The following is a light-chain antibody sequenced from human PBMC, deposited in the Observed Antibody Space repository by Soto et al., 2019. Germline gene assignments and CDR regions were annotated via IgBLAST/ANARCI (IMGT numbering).Light chain of an antibody. CDR1: QSISSY. V-gene: IGKV1-39*01. J-gene: IGKJ4*01. CDR3: QQSYSTLAT. Sequence: EIQRTQYPSTLSGSVGDRSTITRMASQSISSYLNWYQQKSGKAPKLLIYAASSLQSGVPSRFSGSGSGTDFTLTISSLQPEDFATYYCQQSYSTLATFGEGTQVEIK. CDR2: AAS.